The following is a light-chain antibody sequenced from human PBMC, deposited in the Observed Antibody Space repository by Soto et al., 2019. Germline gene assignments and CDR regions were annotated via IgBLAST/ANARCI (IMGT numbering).Light chain of an antibody. CDR2: DDS. CDR3: QVWDNSNEHHV. J-gene: IGLJ1*01. V-gene: IGLV3-21*02. CDR1: NIGSKN. Sequence: SYDLTQPPSVSVAPGQTARITCGGNNIGSKNVHWYQLKPGQAPVLVVYDDSDRPSGIPDRFSGSNSGNTATLTVSRVEAGDEADYYCQVWDNSNEHHVLGTGTKVTVL.